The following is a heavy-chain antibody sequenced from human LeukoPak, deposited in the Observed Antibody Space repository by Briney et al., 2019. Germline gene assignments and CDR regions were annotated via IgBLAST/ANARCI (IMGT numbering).Heavy chain of an antibody. D-gene: IGHD2-21*02. CDR1: GFTFSRHG. CDR2: IGDTGRAK. CDR3: ASKWFCGGDCYYQIDF. J-gene: IGHJ4*02. Sequence: GGSLRLSCAASGFTFSRHGMHWVRQAPGKGLEWVAVIGDTGRAKYYADSVKGRFTISRDNSKNTLFLQMNSLRPEDTAVYYCASKWFCGGDCYYQIDFWGQGTLVTVSS. V-gene: IGHV3-30*03.